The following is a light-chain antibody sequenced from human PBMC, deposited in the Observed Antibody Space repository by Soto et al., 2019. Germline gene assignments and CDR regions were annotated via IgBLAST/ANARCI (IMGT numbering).Light chain of an antibody. CDR3: MQGTHWPRT. Sequence: DVVMTQSPLSLPVILGQPASISCRSSQSLVHSDGSTYLHWFQQRPGQSPRRLIYKVSNRESGVPDRFSGSESCTDFTLEISRLEAQDVGVYYCMQGTHWPRTFGQGTKVEIK. CDR1: QSLVHSDGSTY. CDR2: KVS. V-gene: IGKV2-30*02. J-gene: IGKJ1*01.